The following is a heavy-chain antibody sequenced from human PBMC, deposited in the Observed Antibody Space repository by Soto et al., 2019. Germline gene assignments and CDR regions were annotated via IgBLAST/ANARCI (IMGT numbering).Heavy chain of an antibody. D-gene: IGHD2-15*01. V-gene: IGHV4-39*07. CDR2: IYYSGST. Sequence: SETLSLTCTVSGDSICSSSYYWGWIHQSPGKGLEWIGSIYYSGSTYYNPSLKSRVTISVDRSKNQFSLNLKSVTAADTAVYYCATLPPRIVVVVLPIPSWGQGTLVTVSS. CDR1: GDSICSSSYY. J-gene: IGHJ4*02. CDR3: ATLPPRIVVVVLPIPS.